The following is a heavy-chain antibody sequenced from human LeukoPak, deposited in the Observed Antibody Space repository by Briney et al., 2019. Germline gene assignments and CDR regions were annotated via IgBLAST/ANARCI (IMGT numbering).Heavy chain of an antibody. V-gene: IGHV1-18*01. Sequence: ASVKVSCKASGYTFASYGISWVRQAPGQGLEWMGWITAYNGNTNYAQKFQGRVTITADESTSTAYMELSSLRSEDTAVYYCARDRARAVGGGYSYGYGAYWGQGTLVTVSS. CDR3: ARDRARAVGGGYSYGYGAY. CDR2: ITAYNGNT. CDR1: GYTFASYG. J-gene: IGHJ4*02. D-gene: IGHD5-18*01.